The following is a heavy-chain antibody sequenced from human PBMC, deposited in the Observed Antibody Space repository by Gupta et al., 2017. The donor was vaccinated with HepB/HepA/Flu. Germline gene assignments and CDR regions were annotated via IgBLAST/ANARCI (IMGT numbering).Heavy chain of an antibody. D-gene: IGHD2-2*02. CDR2: MDPNSGKA. V-gene: IGHV1-8*03. Sequence: QVPLVQSGAAVKQPRASVTVSCKTSGYTFSTFDINWFRPPTGQGLEWMGWMDPNSGKAGYAPKFQGRVTFTRHTSISTAYMERTSLRSEDTAVYYGARGTYCNTTGGYTDDWFQPGGQGTLVTVYS. CDR1: GYTFSTFD. CDR3: ARGTYCNTTGGYTDDWFQP. J-gene: IGHJ5*02.